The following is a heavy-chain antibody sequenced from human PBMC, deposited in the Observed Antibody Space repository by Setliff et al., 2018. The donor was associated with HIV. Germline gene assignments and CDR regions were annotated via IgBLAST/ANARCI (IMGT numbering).Heavy chain of an antibody. D-gene: IGHD1-1*01. Sequence: GGSLRLSCVASGFTFSSYGMHWVREAPAKGLEWVSAISYDGKTTHYADSVMGRFTVSRDNSKNTLYLQLNGLRPDDTGVYYCASARIPTGGTSTSFDYWGQGTQVTVSS. CDR2: ISYDGKTT. V-gene: IGHV3-30*19. CDR1: GFTFSSYG. CDR3: ASARIPTGGTSTSFDY. J-gene: IGHJ4*02.